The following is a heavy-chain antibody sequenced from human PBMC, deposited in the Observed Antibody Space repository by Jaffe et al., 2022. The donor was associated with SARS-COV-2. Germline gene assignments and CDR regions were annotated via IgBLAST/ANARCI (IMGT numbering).Heavy chain of an antibody. D-gene: IGHD3-22*01. CDR3: ARDYYDSSGSLAFDI. CDR2: INPNSGGT. Sequence: QVQLVQSGAEVKKPGASVKVSCKASGYTFTGYYMHWVRQAPGQGLEWMGRINPNSGGTNYAQKFQGRVTMTRDTSISTAYMELSRLRSDDTAVYYCARDYYDSSGSLAFDIWGQGTMVTVSS. CDR1: GYTFTGYY. V-gene: IGHV1-2*06. J-gene: IGHJ3*02.